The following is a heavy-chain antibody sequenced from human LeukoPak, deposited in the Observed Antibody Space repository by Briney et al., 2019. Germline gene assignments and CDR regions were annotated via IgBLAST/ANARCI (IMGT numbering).Heavy chain of an antibody. J-gene: IGHJ4*02. CDR2: INPNSGVT. V-gene: IGHV1-2*02. Sequence: GASVKVSCKASGHTFTGYYMHWVRQAAGQGLEWLGWINPNSGVTNYAQKFQGRITMTRDTSITTVYMELSSLTSDDTAVYYCGSGQWLVGVFYWGQGTLVTVSS. CDR1: GHTFTGYY. CDR3: GSGQWLVGVFY. D-gene: IGHD6-19*01.